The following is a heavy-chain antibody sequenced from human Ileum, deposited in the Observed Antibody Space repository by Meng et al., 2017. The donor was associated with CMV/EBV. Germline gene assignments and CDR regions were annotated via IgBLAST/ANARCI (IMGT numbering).Heavy chain of an antibody. J-gene: IGHJ3*02. CDR2: IDPKSGGT. V-gene: IGHV1-2*02. D-gene: IGHD3-16*01. CDR1: GYTFTGYY. Sequence: ASVKVSCKASGYTFTGYYIHWVRQAPGQGLEWMGWIDPKSGGTNYAQKFQGRVTMTRDTSISTAYMELSSLRSDDTAVYYCVRGGGKGALDIWGQGTTVTVSS. CDR3: VRGGGKGALDI.